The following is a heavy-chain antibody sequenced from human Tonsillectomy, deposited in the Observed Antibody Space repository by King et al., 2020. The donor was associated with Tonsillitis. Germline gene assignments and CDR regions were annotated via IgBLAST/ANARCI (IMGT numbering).Heavy chain of an antibody. CDR2: INPGGGST. J-gene: IGHJ4*02. CDR1: GFTFHTYA. Sequence: VQLVESGGGLVQPGGSLRLSCAASGFTFHTYAMSWVRQAPGKGLEWVSAINPGGGSTYYAASVKGRFTISRDNSNNTLYLQMNSLRADDTAIYYCANDAPTVSSRGWPPFDSWGQGTLVTVSA. V-gene: IGHV3-23*04. D-gene: IGHD6-19*01. CDR3: ANDAPTVSSRGWPPFDS.